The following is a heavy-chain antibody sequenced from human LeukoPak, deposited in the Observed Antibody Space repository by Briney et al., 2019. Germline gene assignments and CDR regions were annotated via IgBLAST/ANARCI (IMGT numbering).Heavy chain of an antibody. D-gene: IGHD3-10*01. Sequence: GGSLRLSCAASGFTFSSYWMSWVRQAPGKGLEWVANINQDGSGKYYVDSVKGRFTISRDNAKNALYLQMNGLRAEDTAVYYCASLGGSGSLNCFDPWGQGSLVTVSS. CDR1: GFTFSSYW. CDR2: INQDGSGK. V-gene: IGHV3-7*01. J-gene: IGHJ5*02. CDR3: ASLGGSGSLNCFDP.